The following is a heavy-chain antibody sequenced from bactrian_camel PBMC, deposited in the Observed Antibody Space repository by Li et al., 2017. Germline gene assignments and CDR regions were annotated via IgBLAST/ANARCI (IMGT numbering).Heavy chain of an antibody. Sequence: QLVESGGGPVQAGGSLKLSCKISEIIISRYCLGWFRQAPGGEREWVASLSGVDDSSGYANSVKGRFTVSQDNDQSTLYLQMDSLKPEDTAIYYCAAGRPRSGMTAIRALTASTYDYWGQGTQVTVS. CDR1: EIIISRYC. D-gene: IGHD3*01. CDR3: AAGRPRSGMTAIRALTASTYDY. J-gene: IGHJ4*01. V-gene: IGHV3S44*01. CDR2: LSGVDDSS.